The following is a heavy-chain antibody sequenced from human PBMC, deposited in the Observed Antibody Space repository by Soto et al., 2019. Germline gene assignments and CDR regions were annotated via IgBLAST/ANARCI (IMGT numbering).Heavy chain of an antibody. J-gene: IGHJ6*01. D-gene: IGHD2-21*02. Sequence: QITLKESGPTLVKPTQTLTLTCTFSGFSLSTIGVGVGWIGQPPGKALEWLGLIYWDDDKRNSPSLKSRLTVPEDTPKYRGVLTVTTMDPVATASYIVVLGRFGGDCRQSYSCHSYYGLAGWGQGTTVTVSS. V-gene: IGHV2-5*02. CDR1: GFSLSTIGVG. CDR2: IYWDDDK. CDR3: VLGRFGGDCRQSYSCHSYYGLAG.